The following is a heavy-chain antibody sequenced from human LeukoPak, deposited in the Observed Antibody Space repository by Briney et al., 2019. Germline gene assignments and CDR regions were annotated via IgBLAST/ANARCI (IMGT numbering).Heavy chain of an antibody. J-gene: IGHJ4*02. V-gene: IGHV3-21*01. Sequence: GGSLRLSCAASGFTFSSYRMNWVRQAPGKGLESVSYISSGSSSIYYADSVKGRFTISRENAQNSLYLQMNSLTAEDTAVYYCVREDRGANYYLDYWGQGTLDTVSS. CDR2: ISSGSSSI. D-gene: IGHD1-1*01. CDR1: GFTFSSYR. CDR3: VREDRGANYYLDY.